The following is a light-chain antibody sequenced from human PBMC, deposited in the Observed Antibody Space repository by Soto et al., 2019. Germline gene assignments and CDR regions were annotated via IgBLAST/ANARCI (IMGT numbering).Light chain of an antibody. V-gene: IGLV2-14*03. Sequence: QSALTQPDSVSGSPGQSITISCTGTSRDVCGYNYVSWYQQHPGKAPKLMIYDVSDRPSGVSNRFSGSKSGSTASLTISGLQAEDEGDYYCSSYKSSTTWVFGGGTKLTVL. CDR3: SSYKSSTTWV. J-gene: IGLJ3*02. CDR2: DVS. CDR1: SRDVCGYNY.